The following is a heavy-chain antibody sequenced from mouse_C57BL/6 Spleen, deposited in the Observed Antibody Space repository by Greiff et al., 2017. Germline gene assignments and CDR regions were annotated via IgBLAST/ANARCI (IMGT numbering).Heavy chain of an antibody. D-gene: IGHD2-1*01. CDR2: IYPGDGDT. CDR1: GYAFSSSW. V-gene: IGHV1-82*01. J-gene: IGHJ4*01. CDR3: ARGPSSIYYGNYEGAMDY. Sequence: VQLQQSGPELVKPGASVKISCKASGYAFSSSWMNSVKQRPGKGLEWIGRIYPGDGDTNYNGKFKGKATLTADKSSSTAYMQLSSLTSEDSAVYFCARGPSSIYYGNYEGAMDYWGQGTSVTVSS.